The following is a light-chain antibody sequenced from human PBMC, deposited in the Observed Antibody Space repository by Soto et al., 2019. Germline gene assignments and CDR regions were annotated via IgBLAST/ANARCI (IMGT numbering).Light chain of an antibody. V-gene: IGKV3-15*01. CDR1: QSVISS. CDR2: GAS. J-gene: IGKJ1*01. Sequence: EMVMTQSPATLSVSPGEKATLSCRASQSVISSLAWYQQIPGQAPRLLIYGASTRATAIPARFSGSGSGTDFTLTISSLQSEDFAIYYCQQYDNWPWTFGQGTKVEIK. CDR3: QQYDNWPWT.